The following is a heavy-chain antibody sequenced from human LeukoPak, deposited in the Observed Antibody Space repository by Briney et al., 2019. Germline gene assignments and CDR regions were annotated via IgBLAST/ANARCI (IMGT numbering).Heavy chain of an antibody. J-gene: IGHJ4*02. V-gene: IGHV3-23*01. CDR2: ISGTYGST. Sequence: GGSLRLSCAASGFTLSAYAMGWVRQAPGKGLEWVSGISGTYGSTNYADSVKGRFTISRDNSKNTLYLQMNSLRAEDTAVYYCASTIGIFGVVIMGYYFDYWGQGTLVTVSS. CDR1: GFTLSAYA. D-gene: IGHD3-3*01. CDR3: ASTIGIFGVVIMGYYFDY.